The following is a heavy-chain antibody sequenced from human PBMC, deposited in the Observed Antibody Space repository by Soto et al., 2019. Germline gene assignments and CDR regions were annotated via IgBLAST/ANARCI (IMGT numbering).Heavy chain of an antibody. V-gene: IGHV1-18*01. J-gene: IGHJ4*02. CDR3: AESMGGAGTYVS. CDR1: GYIFTSYG. CDR2: ISNYTGIT. Sequence: QVQLVQSGAEVKKPGASVKVSCKASGYIFTSYGISWVRQAPGEGLEWMGWISNYTGITNYAQKVQGRVTMTTDRSTSTAYMELRSLRSDDTAVYYCAESMGGAGTYVSWGQGTLVTVSA. D-gene: IGHD3-10*01.